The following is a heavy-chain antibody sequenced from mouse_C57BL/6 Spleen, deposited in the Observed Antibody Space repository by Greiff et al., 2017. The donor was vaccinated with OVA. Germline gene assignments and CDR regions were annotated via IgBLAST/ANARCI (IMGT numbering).Heavy chain of an antibody. V-gene: IGHV1-69*01. D-gene: IGHD2-5*01. J-gene: IGHJ2*01. CDR2: IDPSDSYT. CDR3: VYSNFDY. CDR1: CSPFTRYW. Sequence: QVQLQQPGAELVLPGASVTLSFPSSCSPFTRYWLHWVKQRPGQGLEWIGEIDPSDSYTNYNQKFKGKSTLTVDKSSSTAYMQLSSLTSEDSAVDYCVYSNFDYWGQGTTLTVSS.